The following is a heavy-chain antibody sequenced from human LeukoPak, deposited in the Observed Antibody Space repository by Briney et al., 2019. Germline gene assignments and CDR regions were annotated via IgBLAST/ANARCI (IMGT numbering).Heavy chain of an antibody. CDR3: ARDKVPGDY. Sequence: PSQTLSLTCTVSGGSISGYYWSWSRQALGKGVEWIGNLYYNRGAWYKSSLKSRVTTSVDTSKNEFSLKLSSVTAADTAVYYCARDKVPGDYWGQGILVTVSS. J-gene: IGHJ4*02. V-gene: IGHV4-59*01. CDR2: LYYNRGA. CDR1: GGSISGYY. D-gene: IGHD7-27*01.